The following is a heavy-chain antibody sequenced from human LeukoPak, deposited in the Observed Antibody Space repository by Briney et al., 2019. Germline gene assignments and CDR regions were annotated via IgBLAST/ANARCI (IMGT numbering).Heavy chain of an antibody. CDR1: GGTFSSYA. D-gene: IGHD2-15*01. J-gene: IGHJ4*02. CDR3: ARDKGGGSWDNFDY. Sequence: SVKVSCKASGGTFSSYATSWVRQAPGQGLEWMGGIIPIFGTANYAQKFQGRVTITADESTSTAYMELSSLRSEDTAVYYCARDKGGGSWDNFDYWGQGTLVTVSS. CDR2: IIPIFGTA. V-gene: IGHV1-69*13.